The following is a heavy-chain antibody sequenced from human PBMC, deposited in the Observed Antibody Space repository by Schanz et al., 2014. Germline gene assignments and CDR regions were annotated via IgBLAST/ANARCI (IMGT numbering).Heavy chain of an antibody. V-gene: IGHV1-69*02. CDR2: IIPILGIA. CDR1: GGTFSSYT. Sequence: QVQLVQSEAEVKKPGSSVKVSCKASGGTFSSYTISWVRQAPGQGLEWMGRIIPILGIANYAQNFQGRVRITADKSTSTAYMELSSLRSDDTAVYYCARGGGPADVFDIWGQGTILTVSA. J-gene: IGHJ3*02. CDR3: ARGGGPADVFDI. D-gene: IGHD2-15*01.